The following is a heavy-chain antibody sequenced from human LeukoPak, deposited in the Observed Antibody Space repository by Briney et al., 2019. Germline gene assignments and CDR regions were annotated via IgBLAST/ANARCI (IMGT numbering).Heavy chain of an antibody. CDR1: GGSFSGYY. J-gene: IGHJ4*02. Sequence: SETLSLTCAVYGGSFSGYYWSWIRQPPGKGLEWIGEINRSGSTNYNPSLKSRVTISVDTSKNQFSLKLSSVTAADTAVYYCARVTRGRGRLITMVRGALGVVDYWGQGTLVTVSS. CDR3: ARVTRGRGRLITMVRGALGVVDY. CDR2: INRSGST. V-gene: IGHV4-34*01. D-gene: IGHD3-10*01.